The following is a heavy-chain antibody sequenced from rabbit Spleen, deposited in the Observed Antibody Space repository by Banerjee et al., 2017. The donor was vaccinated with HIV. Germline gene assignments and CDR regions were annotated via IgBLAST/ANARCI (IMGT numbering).Heavy chain of an antibody. CDR1: GFSLSTYY. V-gene: IGHV1S45*01. D-gene: IGHD4-2*01. J-gene: IGHJ4*01. CDR2: ISAGTGLKT. CDR3: ARDPYSTYADFGYLGYFNL. Sequence: QEQLEESGGDLVKPEGSLTLTCTASGFSLSTYYMCWVRQAPGKGLEWIACISAGTGLKTYYARWAKGRFTISKASSTTVTLQMTSLTAADTATYFCARDPYSTYADFGYLGYFNLWGPGTLVTVS.